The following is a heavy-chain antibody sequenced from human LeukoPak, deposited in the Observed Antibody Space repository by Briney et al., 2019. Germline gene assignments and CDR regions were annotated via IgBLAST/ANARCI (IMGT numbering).Heavy chain of an antibody. Sequence: PGGSLRLSCAASGFTVSSNYMSWVRPAPGKGLEWVSVIYSGGSTYYADSVKGRFTISRDNSKNTLYLQMNSLRAEDTAVYYCARFYYDFWSGYSDYWGQGTLVTVSS. D-gene: IGHD3-3*01. CDR3: ARFYYDFWSGYSDY. V-gene: IGHV3-66*02. CDR1: GFTVSSNY. CDR2: IYSGGST. J-gene: IGHJ4*02.